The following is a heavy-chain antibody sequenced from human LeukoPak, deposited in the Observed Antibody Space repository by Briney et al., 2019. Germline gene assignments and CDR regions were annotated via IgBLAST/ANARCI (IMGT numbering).Heavy chain of an antibody. J-gene: IGHJ4*02. CDR1: GFTFSSYW. D-gene: IGHD3-10*01. Sequence: GGSLRLSCAASGFTFSSYWMHWVRHAPGKGLVWVSRINSDGSSTNYADSVKGRFTISRDDAKNTLYLQMNSLRAEDTAVYYCARDENGDYYGSGSYYNWGQGTLVTVSS. CDR3: ARDENGDYYGSGSYYN. V-gene: IGHV3-74*01. CDR2: INSDGSST.